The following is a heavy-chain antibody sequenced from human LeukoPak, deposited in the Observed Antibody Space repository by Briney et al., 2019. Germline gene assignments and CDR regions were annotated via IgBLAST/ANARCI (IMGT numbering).Heavy chain of an antibody. Sequence: QPGGSLRLSCAASGFTFSSYAMSWVRQAPGKGLEWVSGISGSGGSTYYADSVKGRFTISRDNSKNTLYLQMNSLRAEDTAVYYCAEDGGKVAGLPVGEYYFDYWGQGTLVTVSS. CDR3: AEDGGKVAGLPVGEYYFDY. D-gene: IGHD6-19*01. CDR2: ISGSGGST. CDR1: GFTFSSYA. J-gene: IGHJ4*02. V-gene: IGHV3-23*01.